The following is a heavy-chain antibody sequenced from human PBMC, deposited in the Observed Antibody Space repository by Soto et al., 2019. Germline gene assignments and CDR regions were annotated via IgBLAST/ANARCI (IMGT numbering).Heavy chain of an antibody. CDR1: GYTFTGYY. Sequence: GASLKVSCKASGYTFTGYYMHWVRQAPGQGLEWMGWINPNSGGTNYAQNFQGRVTMTRDTSIRTAYMELSRLRSDDTAVYYCAREGDSSSLYWFHPLGQGTLVTLSS. D-gene: IGHD6-6*01. CDR3: AREGDSSSLYWFHP. V-gene: IGHV1-2*02. CDR2: INPNSGGT. J-gene: IGHJ5*02.